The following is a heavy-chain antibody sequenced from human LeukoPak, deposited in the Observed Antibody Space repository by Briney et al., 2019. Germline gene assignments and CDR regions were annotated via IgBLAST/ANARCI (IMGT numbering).Heavy chain of an antibody. J-gene: IGHJ6*03. Sequence: GGSLRLSCAASGFTFSSYEMNWVRQAPGKGLEWVSYIASGDSTIYYADSVKGRFTISRDNAKNSLYLQMSILRAEDTAVYYCARVRDGYKPPKLSSYYYMDVWGKGTTVTISS. D-gene: IGHD5-24*01. CDR2: IASGDSTI. CDR1: GFTFSSYE. CDR3: ARVRDGYKPPKLSSYYYMDV. V-gene: IGHV3-48*03.